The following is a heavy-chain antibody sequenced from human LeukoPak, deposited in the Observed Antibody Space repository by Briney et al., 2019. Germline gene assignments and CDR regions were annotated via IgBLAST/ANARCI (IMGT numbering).Heavy chain of an antibody. V-gene: IGHV3-7*01. CDR1: GLTFTDYW. D-gene: IGHD6-13*01. J-gene: IGHJ4*01. CDR2: IRQDGSEK. CDR3: ARDGTAAGLYFDL. Sequence: GSLRLSXAVSGLTFTDYWMNWVRQAPGKGLEWVASIRQDGSEKTYVDSVKGRFTISRDNTKNSLSLQVNSLRVEDTAVYYCARDGTAAGLYFDLWGQGTLVTVSS.